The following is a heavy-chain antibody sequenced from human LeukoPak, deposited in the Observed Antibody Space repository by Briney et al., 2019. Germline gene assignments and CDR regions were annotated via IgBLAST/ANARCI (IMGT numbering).Heavy chain of an antibody. CDR3: ARDPYSSGWYKDAFDI. V-gene: IGHV3-21*01. J-gene: IGHJ3*02. D-gene: IGHD6-19*01. CDR2: ISGSSSYK. CDR1: GFTFSSYS. Sequence: PGGSLRLSCAASGFTFSSYSMNWVRQAPGKGLEWVSSISGSSSYKNYADSVKGRFTISRDNAQNSLFLQLNSLRAEDTAVYYCARDPYSSGWYKDAFDIWGQGTMVTVSS.